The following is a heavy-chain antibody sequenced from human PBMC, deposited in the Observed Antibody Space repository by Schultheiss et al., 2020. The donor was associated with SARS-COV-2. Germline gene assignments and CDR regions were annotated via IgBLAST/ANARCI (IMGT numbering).Heavy chain of an antibody. J-gene: IGHJ4*02. V-gene: IGHV3-30*04. D-gene: IGHD5-12*01. CDR3: ARVRYSGYAPLFDY. CDR2: ISHDGSDK. CDR1: GFTFINHA. Sequence: GGSLRLSCAASGFTFINHAMHWVRQAPGKGLEWVAVISHDGSDKYYPDSMTGRFTVSRDNSKNTLYLQMNSLRAEDTAVYYCARVRYSGYAPLFDYWGQGTLVTVSS.